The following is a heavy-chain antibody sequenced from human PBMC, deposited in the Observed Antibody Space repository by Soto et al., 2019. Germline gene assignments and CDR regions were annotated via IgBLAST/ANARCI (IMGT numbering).Heavy chain of an antibody. CDR1: GYTFTSYG. Sequence: WASVKVSCKASGYTFTSYGISWVRQAPGQGLEWMGWISAYNGNTNYAQKLQGRVTMTTDTSTSTAYMELRSLRSDDTAVYYCARGRDLTLYYGMDVWGQGTTVTVSS. CDR2: ISAYNGNT. J-gene: IGHJ6*02. CDR3: ARGRDLTLYYGMDV. V-gene: IGHV1-18*04.